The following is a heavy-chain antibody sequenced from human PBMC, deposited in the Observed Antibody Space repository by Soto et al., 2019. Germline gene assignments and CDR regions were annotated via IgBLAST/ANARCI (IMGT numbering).Heavy chain of an antibody. J-gene: IGHJ4*02. V-gene: IGHV3-74*01. Sequence: EVQLVESGGGLVQPGGSLRLSCAASGFTFSSNWMNWVRQAPGKGLVWVSRVSSDGSSTNNADSVEGRFTISRDNAKNTLYLQMDSLRAVDTAVYYCTTNRMVGAVDYWGQGTLVTVSS. CDR1: GFTFSSNW. CDR3: TTNRMVGAVDY. CDR2: VSSDGSST. D-gene: IGHD1-26*01.